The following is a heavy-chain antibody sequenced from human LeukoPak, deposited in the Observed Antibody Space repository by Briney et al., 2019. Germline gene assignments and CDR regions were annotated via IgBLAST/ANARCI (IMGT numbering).Heavy chain of an antibody. Sequence: GGSLRLSCAASGFTFSSYWMHWVRQAPGKGLVWVSRIEGDGSSTSYADSVKGRFTVSRDNAENTLYLQMNSLRAEDTAVYYCARDRATAMFDYWAQGTLVTVSS. CDR3: ARDRATAMFDY. CDR2: IEGDGSST. J-gene: IGHJ4*02. V-gene: IGHV3-74*01. CDR1: GFTFSSYW. D-gene: IGHD5-18*01.